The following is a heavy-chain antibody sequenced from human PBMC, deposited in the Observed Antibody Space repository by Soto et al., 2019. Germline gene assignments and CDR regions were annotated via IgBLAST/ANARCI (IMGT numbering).Heavy chain of an antibody. Sequence: QVRLVQSGAEVKKPGASVKVSCQTSGYNFTRHGIQWVRQAPGQRLEWLGWINAGNGNTKYSQISQAIFTFTRDTSGPIASMALSSLLCQGTTSYYCATDKHVHNYSSSSSHVVDVFHPWCQGTIMCVSS. CDR3: ATDKHVHNYSSSSSHVVDVFHP. CDR2: INAGNGNT. D-gene: IGHD2-2*01. CDR1: GYNFTRHG. V-gene: IGHV1-3*01. J-gene: IGHJ3*01.